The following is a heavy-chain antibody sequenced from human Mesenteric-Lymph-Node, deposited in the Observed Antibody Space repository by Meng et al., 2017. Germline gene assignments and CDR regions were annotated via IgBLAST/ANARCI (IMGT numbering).Heavy chain of an antibody. CDR1: GYTFTSYA. Sequence: ASVKVSCKASGYTFTSYAMNWVRQAPGQGLEWMGWINTNTGNPTYAQGFTGRFVFSLDTSVSMAYLQISSLKAEDTAVYYCARDLGDGYNSNPPYWGQGTLVTVSS. J-gene: IGHJ4*02. CDR2: INTNTGNP. CDR3: ARDLGDGYNSNPPY. D-gene: IGHD5-24*01. V-gene: IGHV7-4-1*04.